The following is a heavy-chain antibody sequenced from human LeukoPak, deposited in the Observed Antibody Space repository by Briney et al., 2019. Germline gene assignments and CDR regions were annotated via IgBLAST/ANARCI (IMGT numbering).Heavy chain of an antibody. CDR3: ARGLSYYDFWSGYYNYYYYMDV. J-gene: IGHJ6*03. D-gene: IGHD3-3*01. V-gene: IGHV1-8*02. CDR2: MNPNSGNT. CDR1: GYTFTSYD. Sequence: ASVKVSCKASGYTFTSYDINWVRQATGQGLEWMGWMNPNSGNTGYAQKFQGRVTMTRNTSISIAYMELSSLRSEDTAVYYCARGLSYYDFWSGYYNYYYYMDVWGKGTTVTVSS.